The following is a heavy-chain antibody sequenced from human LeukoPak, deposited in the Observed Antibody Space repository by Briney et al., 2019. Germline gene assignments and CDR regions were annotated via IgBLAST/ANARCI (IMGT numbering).Heavy chain of an antibody. Sequence: SETLSLTCTVSGGSISSSSYYWGWIRQPPGKGLEWIGSIYYSGSTYYNPSPKSRVTISVDTSKNQFSLKLSSVTAADTAVYYCARDLGEAAAAYGAFDIWGQGTMVTVSS. CDR1: GGSISSSSYY. D-gene: IGHD6-13*01. CDR3: ARDLGEAAAAYGAFDI. V-gene: IGHV4-39*07. CDR2: IYYSGST. J-gene: IGHJ3*02.